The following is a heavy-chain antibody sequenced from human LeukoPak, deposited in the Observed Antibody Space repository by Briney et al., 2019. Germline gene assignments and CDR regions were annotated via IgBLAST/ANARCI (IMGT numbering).Heavy chain of an antibody. CDR1: GFTFSSYS. CDR3: ARGTGTTSYFDY. CDR2: ISSSSSYI. J-gene: IGHJ4*02. V-gene: IGHV3-21*01. D-gene: IGHD1-1*01. Sequence: PGGSLRLPCAASGFTFSSYSMNWVRQAPGKGLEWVSSISSSSSYIYYADSVKGRFTISRDNAKNSLYLQMNSLRAEDTAVYYCARGTGTTSYFDYWGQGTLVTVSS.